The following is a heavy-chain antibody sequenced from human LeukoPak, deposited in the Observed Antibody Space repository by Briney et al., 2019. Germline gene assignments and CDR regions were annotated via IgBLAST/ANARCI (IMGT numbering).Heavy chain of an antibody. Sequence: GGSLRLSCTASGFTFSSYWIHWVRQPPGKGLEWVSSISGSGGSRDYADSVKGRFTISRDNSKNTLYLQMTSLRAEDTAVYYCAKDLVTGSLDYWGQGTLVTVSS. D-gene: IGHD3-10*01. J-gene: IGHJ4*02. V-gene: IGHV3-23*01. CDR1: GFTFSSYW. CDR2: ISGSGGSR. CDR3: AKDLVTGSLDY.